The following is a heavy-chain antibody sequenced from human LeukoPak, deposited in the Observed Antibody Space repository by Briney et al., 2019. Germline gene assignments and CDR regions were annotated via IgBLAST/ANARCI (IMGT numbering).Heavy chain of an antibody. CDR2: IYYSGST. V-gene: IGHV4-59*08. J-gene: IGHJ4*02. D-gene: IGHD1-26*01. CDR1: GGSISSYY. CDR3: ARGEGELPHDY. Sequence: KPSETLSLTCTVSGGSISSYYWSWIRQPPGKGLKWIGYIYYSGSTNYNPSLKSRVTISVDTSKNQFSLKLSSVTAADTAVYYCARGEGELPHDYWGQGTLVTVSS.